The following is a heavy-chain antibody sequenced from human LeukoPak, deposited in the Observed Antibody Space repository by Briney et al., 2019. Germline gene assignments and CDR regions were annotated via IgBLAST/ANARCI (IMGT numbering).Heavy chain of an antibody. CDR3: ARSGGANYYYYMDV. CDR1: GFTFSSYW. Sequence: GGSLRLSCAASGFTFSSYWISWVRQAPGKGLEWVAVISYDGSNKYYADSVKGRFTISRDNSKNTLYLQMNSLRAEDTAVYYCARSGGANYYYYMDVWGKGTTVTFSS. CDR2: ISYDGSNK. J-gene: IGHJ6*03. V-gene: IGHV3-30*03. D-gene: IGHD1-26*01.